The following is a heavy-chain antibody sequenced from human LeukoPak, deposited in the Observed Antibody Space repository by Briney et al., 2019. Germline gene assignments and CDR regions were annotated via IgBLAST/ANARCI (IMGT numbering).Heavy chain of an antibody. J-gene: IGHJ5*02. CDR2: IYHSGST. CDR3: AREKQQLGFDP. CDR1: GYSISSGYY. Sequence: SETLSLTCAVSGYSISSGYYWGWIRQPPGKGLEWIGSIYHSGSTYYNPSLKSRVTISVDTSKNQFSLNLTSMTAADTAVYFCAREKQQLGFDPWGQGTLVTVSS. D-gene: IGHD1-1*01. V-gene: IGHV4-38-2*02.